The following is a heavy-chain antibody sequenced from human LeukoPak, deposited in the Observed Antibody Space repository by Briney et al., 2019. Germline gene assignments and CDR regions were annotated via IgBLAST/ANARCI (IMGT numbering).Heavy chain of an antibody. CDR1: GGSFSGYY. Sequence: SETLSLTCAVYGGSFSGYYWSWIRQPPGKGLEWIGEINHSGSTNYNPSLKSRVTISVDTSKNQFSLKLSSVTAADTAVYYCARGRDDEQQLVRDGPVLNYWGQGTLVTVSS. CDR2: INHSGST. CDR3: ARGRDDEQQLVRDGPVLNY. J-gene: IGHJ4*02. V-gene: IGHV4-34*01. D-gene: IGHD6-13*01.